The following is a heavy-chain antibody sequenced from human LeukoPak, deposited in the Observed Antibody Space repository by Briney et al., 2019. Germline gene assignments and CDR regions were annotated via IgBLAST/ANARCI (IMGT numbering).Heavy chain of an antibody. CDR2: IIPILGIA. V-gene: IGHV1-69*04. Sequence: GASVKVSCKASGGTFSSYAISWVRQAPGQGLEWMGRIIPILGIANYAQKFQGRVTITADKSTSTAYMELSSLRSEDTAVYYCARCRRSGWPGSDAFDIWGQGTMVTVSS. J-gene: IGHJ3*02. CDR1: GGTFSSYA. D-gene: IGHD6-19*01. CDR3: ARCRRSGWPGSDAFDI.